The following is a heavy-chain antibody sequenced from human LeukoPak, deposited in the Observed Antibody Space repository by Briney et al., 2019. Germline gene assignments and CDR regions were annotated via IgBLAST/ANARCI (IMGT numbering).Heavy chain of an antibody. J-gene: IGHJ3*02. CDR1: GFTFSSYA. V-gene: IGHV3-23*01. CDR2: ISGSGGST. D-gene: IGHD2-21*01. Sequence: GGSLRLSCAASGFTFSSYAMSWVRQAPGKGLEWVSAISGSGGSTYYTDSVKGRFTISRDNSKNTLWLQMNSLRAEDTAVYYCAKDGFLLWRGAFDIWGQGTMVTVSP. CDR3: AKDGFLLWRGAFDI.